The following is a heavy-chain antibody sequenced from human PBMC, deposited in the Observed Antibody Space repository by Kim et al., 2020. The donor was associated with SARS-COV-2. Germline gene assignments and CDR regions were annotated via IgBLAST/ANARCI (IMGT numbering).Heavy chain of an antibody. CDR1: GFTFSSYS. V-gene: IGHV3-21*01. D-gene: IGHD2-21*02. Sequence: GGSLRLSCAASGFTFSSYSMNWVRQAPGKGLEWVSTVSSTDTYIFYADSVKGRFTISRDNAKNSLYLQMSSLRAEDTAVYYCAGDKGLYNYGLDVWGQGTTVTVSS. J-gene: IGHJ6*02. CDR3: AGDKGLYNYGLDV. CDR2: VSSTDTYI.